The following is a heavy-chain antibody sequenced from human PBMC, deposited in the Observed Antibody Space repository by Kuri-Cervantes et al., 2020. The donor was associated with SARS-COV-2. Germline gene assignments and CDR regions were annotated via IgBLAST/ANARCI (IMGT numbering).Heavy chain of an antibody. D-gene: IGHD6-13*01. J-gene: IGHJ4*02. Sequence: SVKVSCKASGGTFSSYAISWVRQAPGQGLEWMGRIIPILGIANYAQKFQGRVTITADKSTSTAYMELSSLRSEDTAVYYCARDSTSSSFDYWGQGTLVTVSS. CDR3: ARDSTSSSFDY. CDR1: GGTFSSYA. CDR2: IIPILGIA. V-gene: IGHV1-69*04.